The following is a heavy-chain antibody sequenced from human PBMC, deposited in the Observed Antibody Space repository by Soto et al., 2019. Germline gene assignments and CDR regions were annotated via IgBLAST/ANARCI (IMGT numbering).Heavy chain of an antibody. D-gene: IGHD3-22*01. CDR1: GFTFSNYG. CDR3: AKDEGLPPQGAGAYLANYYDSSGYYYGAFDI. CDR2: ISYDGSNK. J-gene: IGHJ3*02. Sequence: PGGSLRLSCAASGFTFSNYGMHWVRQAPGKGLEWVAVISYDGSNKYYADSVKGRFTISRDNSKNTLYLQMNSLRAEDTAVYYCAKDEGLPPQGAGAYLANYYDSSGYYYGAFDIWGQGKMVTVSS. V-gene: IGHV3-30*18.